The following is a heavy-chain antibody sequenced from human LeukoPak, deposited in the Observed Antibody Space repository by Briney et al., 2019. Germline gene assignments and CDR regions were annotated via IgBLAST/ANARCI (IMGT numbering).Heavy chain of an antibody. D-gene: IGHD2-2*02. Sequence: QSGGSLRFSCAASGFTFSSYAMSWVRQAPGKGLEWVSAISGSGGSTYYADSVKGRFTISRDNSKNTLYLQMNSLRAEDTAVYYCARDHKVVVPAAISFDPWGQGTLVTVS. V-gene: IGHV3-23*01. CDR2: ISGSGGST. J-gene: IGHJ5*02. CDR1: GFTFSSYA. CDR3: ARDHKVVVPAAISFDP.